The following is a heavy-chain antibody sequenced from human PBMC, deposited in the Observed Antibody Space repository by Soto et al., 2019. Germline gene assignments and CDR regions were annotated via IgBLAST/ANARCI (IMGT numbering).Heavy chain of an antibody. CDR1: GYIFTGHY. Sequence: QVQLVQYGAEVKKPGASVKVSCKTSGYIFTGHYMYWVRQAPGQGLEWMGWINPASGDTNYVQKFQGRVSMTRVTSINTAYMELRMLRSDDTAVYYCARVPGEDDCDYWGQGTMVTVSS. J-gene: IGHJ4*02. CDR2: INPASGDT. CDR3: ARVPGEDDCDY. V-gene: IGHV1-2*02. D-gene: IGHD7-27*01.